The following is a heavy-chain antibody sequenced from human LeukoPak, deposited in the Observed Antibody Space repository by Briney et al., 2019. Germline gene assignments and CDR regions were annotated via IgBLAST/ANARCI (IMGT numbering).Heavy chain of an antibody. Sequence: GGSLRLSCAASGFTFSSYAMSWVRQAPGKGLEWVSYINSGGSTISYADSVKGRFTISRDNAKSSLYLQMNSLGAEDTAVYYCATDDGGKLAFVYWGQGTLVTVSS. CDR3: ATDDGGKLAFVY. J-gene: IGHJ4*02. V-gene: IGHV3-48*04. CDR1: GFTFSSYA. CDR2: INSGGSTI. D-gene: IGHD4-23*01.